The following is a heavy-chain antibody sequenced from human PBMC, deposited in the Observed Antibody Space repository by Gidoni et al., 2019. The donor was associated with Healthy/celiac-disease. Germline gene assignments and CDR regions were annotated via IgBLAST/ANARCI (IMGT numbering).Heavy chain of an antibody. CDR2: ISGSGGST. D-gene: IGHD2-15*01. CDR1: GFTFSSYA. V-gene: IGHV3-23*01. J-gene: IGHJ4*02. CDR3: AKVEDICSGGSCYPGEGYFDY. Sequence: EVQLLESGGGLVQPGGSLRRSCAASGFTFSSYALSWARQAPGKGLEWVSAISGSGGSTYYADSVKGRFTISRDNSKNTLYLQMNSLRAEDTAVYYCAKVEDICSGGSCYPGEGYFDYWGQGTLVTVSS.